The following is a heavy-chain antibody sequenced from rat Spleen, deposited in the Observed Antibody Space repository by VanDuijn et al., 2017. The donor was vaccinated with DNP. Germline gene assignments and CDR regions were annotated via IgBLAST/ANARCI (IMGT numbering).Heavy chain of an antibody. V-gene: IGHV3-1*01. CDR2: ISYSGRT. J-gene: IGHJ2*01. Sequence: EVQLQESGPGLVEPSQSLSLTCSVTGYSITSCCRWTWIRKFPGNKMEWIGHISYSGRTTYNPSLKSRISITRDTSKNQFFLQLNSVSTEDTATYYCARWRIGPHYFDYWGQGVMATVSS. CDR1: GYSITSCC. CDR3: ARWRIGPHYFDY. D-gene: IGHD1-11*01.